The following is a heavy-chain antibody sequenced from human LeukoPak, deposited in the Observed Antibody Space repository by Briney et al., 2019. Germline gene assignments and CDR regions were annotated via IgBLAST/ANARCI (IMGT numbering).Heavy chain of an antibody. CDR3: ARAGDGWFDP. Sequence: SVTVSCKASGGTFSSYAISWVRQAPGQGLEWMGGIIPIFGTANCAQKFQGRVTITADESTSTAYMELSSLRSEDTAVYYCARAGDGWFDPWGQGTLVTVSS. D-gene: IGHD3-16*01. V-gene: IGHV1-69*13. CDR2: IIPIFGTA. CDR1: GGTFSSYA. J-gene: IGHJ5*02.